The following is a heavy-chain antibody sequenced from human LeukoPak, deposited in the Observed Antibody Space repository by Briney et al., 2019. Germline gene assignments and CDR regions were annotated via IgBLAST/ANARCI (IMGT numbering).Heavy chain of an antibody. Sequence: SQTLSLTCAVSGGSISSGGYSWSWIRQPPGKGLEWIGYIYHSGSTYYNPSLKSRVTISVDRSKNQFSLKLSSVTAADTAVYYCARHGTDSSGYPGAFDIWGQGTMVTVSS. CDR1: GGSISSGGYS. J-gene: IGHJ3*02. CDR3: ARHGTDSSGYPGAFDI. D-gene: IGHD3-22*01. CDR2: IYHSGST. V-gene: IGHV4-30-2*01.